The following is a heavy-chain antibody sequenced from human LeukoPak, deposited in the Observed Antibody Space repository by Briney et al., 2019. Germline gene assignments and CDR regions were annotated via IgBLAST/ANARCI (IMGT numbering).Heavy chain of an antibody. D-gene: IGHD2-2*01. Sequence: ASVKVSCKASGYTFTSYGISWVRQAPGQGLEWMGWISAYNGNTNYAQKLQGRVTMTTATSTSTAYMELRSLRSDDTAVYYCARGYCSSTSCPNFDPWGQGTLVTVSS. CDR3: ARGYCSSTSCPNFDP. CDR1: GYTFTSYG. CDR2: ISAYNGNT. V-gene: IGHV1-18*01. J-gene: IGHJ5*02.